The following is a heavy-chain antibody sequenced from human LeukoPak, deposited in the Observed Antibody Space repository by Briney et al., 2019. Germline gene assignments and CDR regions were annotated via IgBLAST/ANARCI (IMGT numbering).Heavy chain of an antibody. CDR2: INSDGSST. CDR1: GFTFSSYW. CDR3: ARDPAVDIVVVPAAVNWFDP. V-gene: IGHV3-74*01. J-gene: IGHJ5*02. Sequence: GGSLRLSCAASGFTFSSYWMHWVRHVPGKGLVWVSHINSDGSSTSYADSVKGRFTISRDNAKNSLYLQMNSLRAEDTAVYYCARDPAVDIVVVPAAVNWFDPWGQGTLVTVSS. D-gene: IGHD2-2*01.